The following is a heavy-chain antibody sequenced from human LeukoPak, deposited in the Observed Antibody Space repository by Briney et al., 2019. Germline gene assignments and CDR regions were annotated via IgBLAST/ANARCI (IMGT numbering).Heavy chain of an antibody. CDR3: ARVEIAVAGKRGNWFDP. CDR2: ISSSSSYT. V-gene: IGHV3-11*05. D-gene: IGHD6-19*01. CDR1: GFTFSDYY. Sequence: NPGGSLRLSCAASGFTFSDYYMSWIRQAPGKGLEWVSYISSSSSYTNYADSVKGRFTISRDNAKNSLYLQMNSLRAEDTAVYYCARVEIAVAGKRGNWFDPWGQGTLVTVSS. J-gene: IGHJ5*02.